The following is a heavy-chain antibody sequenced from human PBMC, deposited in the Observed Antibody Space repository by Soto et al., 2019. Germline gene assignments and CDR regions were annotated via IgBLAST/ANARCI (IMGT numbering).Heavy chain of an antibody. D-gene: IGHD6-19*01. Sequence: EVQLVESGGDLIQPGGSLRLSCAASGFIVSNSYMSWVRQAPGKGLEWVSILYRDGTTYYADSVKGRFTTSRDTSKNTLYLQMDSLRADDTAVYYCARSDRSGSSNFDYWGQGTLVTVSS. CDR3: ARSDRSGSSNFDY. J-gene: IGHJ4*02. V-gene: IGHV3-53*01. CDR1: GFIVSNSY. CDR2: LYRDGTT.